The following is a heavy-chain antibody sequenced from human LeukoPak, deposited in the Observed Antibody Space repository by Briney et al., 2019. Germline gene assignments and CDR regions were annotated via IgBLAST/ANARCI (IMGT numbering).Heavy chain of an antibody. CDR2: ISGSGGST. CDR3: ARDTHGSGYYDGSVDY. V-gene: IGHV3-23*01. Sequence: GGSLRLSCAASGLTFSNYGMSWVRQAPGKGLEWVSAISGSGGSTFYADSVKGPFTISRDNSKNTLYLQMNSLRAEDTAVYYCARDTHGSGYYDGSVDYWGQGTLVTVSS. D-gene: IGHD3-22*01. CDR1: GLTFSNYG. J-gene: IGHJ4*02.